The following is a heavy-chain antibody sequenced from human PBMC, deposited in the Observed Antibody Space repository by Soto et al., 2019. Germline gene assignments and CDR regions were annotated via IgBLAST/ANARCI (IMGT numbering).Heavy chain of an antibody. CDR3: AREYDSSGYYAYYFDY. D-gene: IGHD3-22*01. CDR2: IWYDGSNK. CDR1: GFTFSSYG. J-gene: IGHJ4*02. V-gene: IGHV3-33*01. Sequence: ESGGGVVQPGRSLRLSCAASGFTFSSYGMHWVRQAPGKGLEWVAVIWYDGSNKYYADSVKGRFTISRDNSKNTLYLQMNSLRAEDTAVYYCAREYDSSGYYAYYFDYWGQGTLVTVSS.